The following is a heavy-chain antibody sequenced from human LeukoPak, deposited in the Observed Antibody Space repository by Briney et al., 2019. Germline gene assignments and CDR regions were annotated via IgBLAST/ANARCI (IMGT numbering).Heavy chain of an antibody. CDR1: GFIFDKYW. CDR3: ARDRSPYYYDSSGYYPFDY. CDR2: IKEDGSEK. J-gene: IGHJ4*02. D-gene: IGHD3-22*01. Sequence: PGGSLRLSCAASGFIFDKYWMSWVRQAPGKGLEWVANIKEDGSEKYYVDSVKGRFTISRDNAKNSLYLQMNSLRAEDTAVYYCARDRSPYYYDSSGYYPFDYWGQGTLVTVSS. V-gene: IGHV3-7*03.